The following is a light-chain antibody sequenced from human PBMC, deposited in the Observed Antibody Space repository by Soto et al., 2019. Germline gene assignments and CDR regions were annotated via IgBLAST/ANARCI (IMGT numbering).Light chain of an antibody. V-gene: IGKV2-28*01. CDR1: RSLLHPNGYSY. Sequence: DIVMTQSPLSLPVTPGEPASISCRSSRSLLHPNGYSYLDWYLQKPGQSPQLLIYLGSNRASGVPDRFSGSGSGTDFTLKISRVEAEDVGVYYCMQPLQSWTFGQGTKVDIK. CDR3: MQPLQSWT. J-gene: IGKJ1*01. CDR2: LGS.